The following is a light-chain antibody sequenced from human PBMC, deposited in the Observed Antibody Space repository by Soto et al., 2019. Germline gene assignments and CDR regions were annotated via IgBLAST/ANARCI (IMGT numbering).Light chain of an antibody. J-gene: IGLJ2*01. CDR2: GNN. V-gene: IGLV1-44*01. CDR3: ATWDDRLNAVV. Sequence: QSVLTQPPSASGTPGQRVTISCSGSSSNVGTNTVNWYQQLPGTAPKLLIYGNNQRPSGVSDRFSGSKSGTSASLAISGLQSGDEADYSCATWDDRLNAVVFGGGTKLTVL. CDR1: SSNVGTNT.